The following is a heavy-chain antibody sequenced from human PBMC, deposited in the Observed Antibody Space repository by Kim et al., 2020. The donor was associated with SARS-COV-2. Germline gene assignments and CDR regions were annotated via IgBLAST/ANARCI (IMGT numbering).Heavy chain of an antibody. CDR1: GGTFSSYA. V-gene: IGHV1-69*13. CDR3: AQSIAARPVDWFDP. CDR2: IIPIFGTA. J-gene: IGHJ5*02. Sequence: SVKVSCKASGGTFSSYAISWVRQAPGQGLEWMGGIIPIFGTANYAQKFQGRVTIIADESTSTAYMELSSLRSEDTAVYYCAQSIAARPVDWFDPWGQGTLVTVSS. D-gene: IGHD6-6*01.